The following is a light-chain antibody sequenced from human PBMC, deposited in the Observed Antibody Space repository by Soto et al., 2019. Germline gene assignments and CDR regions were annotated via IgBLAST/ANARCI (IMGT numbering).Light chain of an antibody. J-gene: IGLJ1*01. CDR1: SSDVGAYNY. CDR3: SSYTTSSTYV. Sequence: QSALTQPASVSGSPGQSTTISCTGTSSDVGAYNYVSWYQQHPGKAPKLMIYDVTNRPSGVSNRFSGSKSGYTASLTISGLQAEDEADYYCSSYTTSSTYVFGTGTKLTVL. V-gene: IGLV2-14*03. CDR2: DVT.